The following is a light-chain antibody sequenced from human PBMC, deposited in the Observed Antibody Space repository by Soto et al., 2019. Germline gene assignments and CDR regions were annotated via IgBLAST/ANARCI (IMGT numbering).Light chain of an antibody. CDR3: QHYNSYSEA. CDR2: KAS. Sequence: DIQMTQSPSTLSASVGDRVTITCRASQSISTWLAWYQQEPGKAPKLLIHKASSLQSGVPSRFSGSGSGTDFTLTISSLQPEDFATYYCQHYNSYSEAFGQGTKVDI. V-gene: IGKV1-5*03. J-gene: IGKJ1*01. CDR1: QSISTW.